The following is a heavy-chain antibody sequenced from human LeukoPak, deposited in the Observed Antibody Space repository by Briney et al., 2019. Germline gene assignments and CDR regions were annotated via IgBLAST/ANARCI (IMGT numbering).Heavy chain of an antibody. CDR3: ARESPVAGTFDS. D-gene: IGHD6-19*01. J-gene: IGHJ4*02. V-gene: IGHV4-59*01. Sequence: PSETLSLTCSVSGGSISSYCWSWIRQPPGRGLEWIGFIEYTGSTDYSPSLKSRLTISVDTSKHLFSLTLSSVSAADTAVYYCARESPVAGTFDSWGQGALVTVSS. CDR1: GGSISSYC. CDR2: IEYTGST.